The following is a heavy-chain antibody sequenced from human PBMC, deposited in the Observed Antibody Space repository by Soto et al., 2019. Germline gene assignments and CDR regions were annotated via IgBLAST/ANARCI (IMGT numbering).Heavy chain of an antibody. V-gene: IGHV3-13*01. J-gene: IGHJ2*01. CDR3: ARELADTVTAAWYFDL. CDR2: IGTGGDT. Sequence: GGSLRLSCEASGVTFRTYDMHWVRQPTGKSLEWVSAIGTGGDTFYHDSVKGRFTISRENAKNSLYLQMNSLTAGDTAVYYCARELADTVTAAWYFDLWGRGTLVTVSS. D-gene: IGHD4-17*01. CDR1: GVTFRTYD.